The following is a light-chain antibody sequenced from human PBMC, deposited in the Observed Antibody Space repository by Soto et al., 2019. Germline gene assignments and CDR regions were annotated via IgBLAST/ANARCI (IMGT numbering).Light chain of an antibody. CDR3: QQRFDWPKIT. J-gene: IGKJ5*01. CDR2: GAS. V-gene: IGKV3D-15*01. Sequence: EIVMTHSPATLSVSPGERATLSCSASQSVSSNLAWYQQKPGQAPRLLIYGASTRATGIPARFSGSGSGTDFTLTISSLEPEDFGVFYCQQRFDWPKITFGQGTRLEIK. CDR1: QSVSSN.